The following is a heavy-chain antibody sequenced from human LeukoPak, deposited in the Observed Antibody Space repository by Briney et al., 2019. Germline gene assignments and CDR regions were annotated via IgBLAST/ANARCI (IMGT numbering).Heavy chain of an antibody. J-gene: IGHJ4*02. CDR1: GFTFSSYG. V-gene: IGHV3-30*18. CDR3: AKGPLMGEQQPFDY. CDR2: ISYDGSNK. D-gene: IGHD6-13*01. Sequence: PGGFLRLSCAASGFTFSSYGMRWVRQAPGKGLEWVAVISYDGSNKYYADSVKGRFTISGDNSKNTLYLQMNSLRAEDTAVYYCAKGPLMGEQQPFDYWGQGTLVTVSS.